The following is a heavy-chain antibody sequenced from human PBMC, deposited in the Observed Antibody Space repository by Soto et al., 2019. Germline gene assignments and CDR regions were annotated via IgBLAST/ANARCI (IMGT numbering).Heavy chain of an antibody. CDR1: GGTFRSYT. CDR2: IIPIFGTA. D-gene: IGHD2-15*01. J-gene: IGHJ5*02. Sequence: QVQLVQSGAEVKKPGSSVKVSCKASGGTFRSYTINWVRQAPGQGLEWMGGIIPIFGTANYAQKFQGRVTITADESTSTAYMELSSLISEDTAVYYFARQFPVASSPTWFDPWGQGTLVTVSS. V-gene: IGHV1-69*01. CDR3: ARQFPVASSPTWFDP.